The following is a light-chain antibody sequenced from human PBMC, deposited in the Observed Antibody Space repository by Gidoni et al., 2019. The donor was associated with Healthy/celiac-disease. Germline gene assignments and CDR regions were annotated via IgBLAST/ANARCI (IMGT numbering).Light chain of an antibody. Sequence: ESVLTQSPGTLSLSPGERATLSCRASQSVSSSYLAWYQQKPGQAPSLLIYGASSRATGIPDRFSGSGSGTDFTLTISRLEPEDFAVYYCQQYGSSPPGTFGPGTKVDIK. CDR2: GAS. J-gene: IGKJ3*01. CDR3: QQYGSSPPGT. CDR1: QSVSSSY. V-gene: IGKV3-20*01.